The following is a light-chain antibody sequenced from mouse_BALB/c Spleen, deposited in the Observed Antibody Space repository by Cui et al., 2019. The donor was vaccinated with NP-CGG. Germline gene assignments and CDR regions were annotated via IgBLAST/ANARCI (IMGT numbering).Light chain of an antibody. Sequence: IVPQDSALTTSPGETVTLTCRSSTGDVTTSNYANWVQEKPDHLFTGLIGGTNNRAPGVPARFSGSLIGDKAALTITGAQTEDEAIYFCALWYSNHWVFGGGTKLTVL. CDR1: TGDVTTSNY. J-gene: IGLJ1*01. CDR3: ALWYSNHWV. V-gene: IGLV1*01. CDR2: GTN.